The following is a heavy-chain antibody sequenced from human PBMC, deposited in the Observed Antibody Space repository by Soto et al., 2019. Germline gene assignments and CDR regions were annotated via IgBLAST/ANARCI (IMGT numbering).Heavy chain of an antibody. CDR1: GGSISSSSYY. CDR2: IYYSGST. Sequence: SETLSLTCTVSGGSISSSSYYWGWIRQPPGKGLEWIGSIYYSGSTYYNPSLKSRVTISVDTSKNQFSLKLSSVTAADTAVYYCARRPNSSSSIGLYYFDYWGQGTLVTVSS. CDR3: ARRPNSSSSIGLYYFDY. V-gene: IGHV4-39*01. J-gene: IGHJ4*02. D-gene: IGHD6-6*01.